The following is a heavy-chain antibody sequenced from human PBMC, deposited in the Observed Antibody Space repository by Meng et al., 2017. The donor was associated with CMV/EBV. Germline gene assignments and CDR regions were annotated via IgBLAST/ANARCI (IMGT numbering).Heavy chain of an antibody. CDR2: IMGSGDRT. J-gene: IGHJ4*02. D-gene: IGHD3-10*01. Sequence: GESLKISCAAPGFTFNIYAMSWVRQAPGKGLGWVPTIMGSGDRTFYADSVKGRFTISRDNSKNTLYLQLKRLRAEDTAVYYCAKGEDGRASWFGLFDYWGQGTPVTVSS. V-gene: IGHV3-23*01. CDR3: AKGEDGRASWFGLFDY. CDR1: GFTFNIYA.